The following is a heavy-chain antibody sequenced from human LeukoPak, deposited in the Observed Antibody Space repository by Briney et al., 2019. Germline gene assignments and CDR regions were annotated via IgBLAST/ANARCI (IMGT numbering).Heavy chain of an antibody. D-gene: IGHD6-13*01. CDR1: GYTLTELS. CDR3: ATLGLVAAGIIGLDY. V-gene: IGHV1-24*01. CDR2: FDPEDGET. J-gene: IGHJ4*02. Sequence: RASVKVSCKVSGYTLTELSMHWVRQAPGKGLEWMGGFDPEDGETIYAQKFQGRVTMTEDTSTDTAYMELSSLRSEDTAVYYCATLGLVAAGIIGLDYWGQGTLVTVSS.